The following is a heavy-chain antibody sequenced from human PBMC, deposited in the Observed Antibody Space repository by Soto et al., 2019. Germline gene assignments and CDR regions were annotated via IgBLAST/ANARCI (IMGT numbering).Heavy chain of an antibody. D-gene: IGHD6-19*01. CDR1: GFKFSNYA. Sequence: LRLSCAASGFKFSNYAMSWVRQAPGKGLEWVSLISSNGGSTYYADSVKGRFTISRDNSKNTLYLQMSSLRAEDTAVYYCVKDLSIAVAGTFYYGMDVWGQGTTVTVSS. CDR3: VKDLSIAVAGTFYYGMDV. CDR2: ISSNGGST. V-gene: IGHV3-64D*06. J-gene: IGHJ6*02.